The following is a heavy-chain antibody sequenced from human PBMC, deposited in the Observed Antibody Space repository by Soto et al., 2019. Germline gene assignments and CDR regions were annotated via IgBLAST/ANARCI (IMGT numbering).Heavy chain of an antibody. CDR2: ISYDGSNK. CDR1: GFTFSSYG. J-gene: IGHJ6*02. D-gene: IGHD5-18*01. Sequence: GGSLRLSCAASGFTFSSYGMHWVRQAPGKGLEWVAVISYDGSNKYYADSVKGRFTISRDNSKNTLYLQMNSLRSEETAVYYCVRGRDVDTDFDSCMDVWGQGTTVTVSS. V-gene: IGHV3-30*03. CDR3: VRGRDVDTDFDSCMDV.